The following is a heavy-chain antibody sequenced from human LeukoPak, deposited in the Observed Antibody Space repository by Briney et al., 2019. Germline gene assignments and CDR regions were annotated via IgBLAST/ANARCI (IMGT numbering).Heavy chain of an antibody. D-gene: IGHD3-22*01. CDR3: AKGFDYDSSGSPIDY. J-gene: IGHJ4*02. V-gene: IGHV3-23*01. CDR2: ISSSGFST. CDR1: GFTFSSSA. Sequence: GGSLRLSCAASGFTFSSSAMSWVRQAPGKGLEWVSAISSSGFSTYYADSVKGRFTISRDKPKNTLYLQMNSLRAEDTAVYYCAKGFDYDSSGSPIDYWGQGTLVTVSS.